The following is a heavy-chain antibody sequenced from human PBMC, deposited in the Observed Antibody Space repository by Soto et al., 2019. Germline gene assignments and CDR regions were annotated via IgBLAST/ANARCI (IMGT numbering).Heavy chain of an antibody. Sequence: GGSLRLSCVGSGFTFSDSVMAWVRQAPGKGLEWLSVMSGDGRTRYALSVTGRFTISRDNSKNTLYLQMRSLRAEDAAAYYCVKWHTSNFDSLPFTGFDLWGQGTQVTVCS. J-gene: IGHJ4*02. D-gene: IGHD3-22*01. CDR2: MSGDGRT. CDR1: GFTFSDSV. V-gene: IGHV3-23*01. CDR3: VKWHTSNFDSLPFTGFDL.